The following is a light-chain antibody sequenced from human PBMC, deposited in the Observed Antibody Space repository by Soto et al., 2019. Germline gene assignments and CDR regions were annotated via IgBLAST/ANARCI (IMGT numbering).Light chain of an antibody. CDR3: CSYAGSSTEV. Sequence: QSALTQPASVSGSPGQSITISCTGTSSDVGSYNLVSWYQQHPGKAPKLMIYEGSKWPSGVSHRFSGSKSGNTASLTISGLQAEDEAHYYCCSYAGSSTEVFGGGTKLTVL. J-gene: IGLJ2*01. CDR1: SSDVGSYNL. V-gene: IGLV2-23*01. CDR2: EGS.